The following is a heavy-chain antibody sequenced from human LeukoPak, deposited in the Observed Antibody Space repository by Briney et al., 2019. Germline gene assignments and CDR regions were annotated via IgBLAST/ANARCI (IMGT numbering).Heavy chain of an antibody. V-gene: IGHV3-66*01. D-gene: IGHD1-26*01. CDR1: GFTFSSYG. CDR3: ARLRGGTYFDY. CDR2: IYSGGST. J-gene: IGHJ4*02. Sequence: PGRSLRLSCAASGFTFSSYGMHWVRQAPGKGLEWVSVIYSGGSTYYADSVKGRFTISRDNSKNTLYLQMNSLRAEDTAVYYCARLRGGTYFDYWGQGTLVTVSS.